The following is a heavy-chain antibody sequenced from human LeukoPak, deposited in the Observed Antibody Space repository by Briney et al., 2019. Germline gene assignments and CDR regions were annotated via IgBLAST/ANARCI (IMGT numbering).Heavy chain of an antibody. CDR2: ISYDGSNK. J-gene: IGHJ5*02. CDR1: GFTFSSYA. Sequence: GRSLRLSCAASGFTFSSYAMHWVRQAPGKGLEWVAVISYDGSNKYYADSVKGRFTISRDNSKNTLYLQMNSLRAENTAVYYCARDPSVWYGWFDPWGQGTLVTVSS. D-gene: IGHD6-13*01. CDR3: ARDPSVWYGWFDP. V-gene: IGHV3-30-3*01.